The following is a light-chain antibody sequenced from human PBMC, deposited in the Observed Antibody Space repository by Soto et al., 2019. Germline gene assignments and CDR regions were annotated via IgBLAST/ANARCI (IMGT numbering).Light chain of an antibody. V-gene: IGKV3-15*01. CDR2: GTS. J-gene: IGKJ5*01. CDR3: QQYHDWPIT. CDR1: QSVSTH. Sequence: EIVLTQSPGTLSLSPGERATLSCRASQSVSTHLAWYQQIPGQAPRLLIYGTSTRAAGIPARFSGRGSGTEFTFTISSLQSEDFAVYHCQQYHDWPITFGQGTRLENK.